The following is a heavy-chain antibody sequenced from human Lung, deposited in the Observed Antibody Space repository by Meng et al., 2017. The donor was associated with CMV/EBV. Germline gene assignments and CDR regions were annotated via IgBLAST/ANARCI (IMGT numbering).Heavy chain of an antibody. V-gene: IGHV3-15*01. CDR2: IKSKFDGETT. CDR3: TTDRPRSGGKTHDY. D-gene: IGHD1-26*01. CDR1: GFIFSNLW. Sequence: EVQLVESXXGWVKPGGXLRLSCTGAGSGFIFSNLWINWVRQAPGKGLEWVGRIKSKFDGETTDYAAPVKGRFTISRDDSRNTLYLYMNSLKTEDTAVYYCTTDRPRSGGKTHDYWGQGTLVTVSS. J-gene: IGHJ4*02.